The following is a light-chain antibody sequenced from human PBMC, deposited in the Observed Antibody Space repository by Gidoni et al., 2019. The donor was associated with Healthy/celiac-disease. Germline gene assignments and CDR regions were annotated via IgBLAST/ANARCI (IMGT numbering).Light chain of an antibody. CDR1: QSLLHSNGYNY. CDR3: MQALQTRACS. V-gene: IGKV2-28*01. Sequence: DIVMTQSPLSLPVTPGEPASISCRSSQSLLHSNGYNYLDWYLQKPGQSPQLLIYLGSNRASGVPDRFSGSGSGTDFTLKISRVEAEDVGVYYCMQALQTRACSFGQXTKLEIK. J-gene: IGKJ2*04. CDR2: LGS.